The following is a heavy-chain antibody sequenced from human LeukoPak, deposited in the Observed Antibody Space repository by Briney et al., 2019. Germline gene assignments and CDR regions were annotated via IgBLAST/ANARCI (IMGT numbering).Heavy chain of an antibody. J-gene: IGHJ4*02. V-gene: IGHV4-59*01. D-gene: IGHD1-26*01. CDR3: AREGRSGSYLYYFDY. Sequence: SGTLSLTCPVSGGSISRYYWSWIRQPPGKGLDGMGHIYYSGSTNYNPSLKSRVTISVDTSKNQFSLKLSSVTAADTAVYYCAREGRSGSYLYYFDYWGQGTLVTVSS. CDR2: IYYSGST. CDR1: GGSISRYY.